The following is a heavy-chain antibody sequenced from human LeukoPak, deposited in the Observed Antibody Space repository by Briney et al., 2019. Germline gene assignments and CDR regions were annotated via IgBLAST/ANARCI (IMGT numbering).Heavy chain of an antibody. CDR2: IKSKNHGGTI. CDR3: AGFGEGY. V-gene: IGHV3-15*01. Sequence: GGSLRLSCAASGFTFSNAWMSWVRQAPGKGLEWVGLIKSKNHGGTIDYAEPVKGRFTISRDDSKNTLYLQMNSLKTEDTAVYYGAGFGEGYWGQGTPVTVSS. J-gene: IGHJ4*02. CDR1: GFTFSNAW. D-gene: IGHD3-10*01.